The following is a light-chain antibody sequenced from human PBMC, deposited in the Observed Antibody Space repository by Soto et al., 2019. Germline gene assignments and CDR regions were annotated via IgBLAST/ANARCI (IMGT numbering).Light chain of an antibody. CDR3: QQRSNWPQVT. CDR1: QSVSSY. Sequence: EIVLTQSPATLSLSPGERATLSCRASQSVSSYIAWYQQKPGQAPRLLIYDASNRATGIPARFSGSGSGTDFTLTISSLEPEDFAVYYCQQRSNWPQVTFGGGTKVEIK. J-gene: IGKJ4*01. V-gene: IGKV3-11*01. CDR2: DAS.